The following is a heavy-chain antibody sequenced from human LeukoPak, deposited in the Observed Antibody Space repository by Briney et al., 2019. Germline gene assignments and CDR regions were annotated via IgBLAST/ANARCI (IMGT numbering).Heavy chain of an antibody. Sequence: GSLRLSCAASGFTFSSYWMSWVRQPPGKGLEWIGEINHSGSTNYNPSLKSRVTISVDTSKNQFSLKLSSVTAADTAVYYCARSRGYYGSGSYGPNWFDPWGQGTLVTVSS. CDR2: INHSGST. V-gene: IGHV4-34*01. D-gene: IGHD3-10*01. J-gene: IGHJ5*02. CDR3: ARSRGYYGSGSYGPNWFDP. CDR1: GFTFSSYW.